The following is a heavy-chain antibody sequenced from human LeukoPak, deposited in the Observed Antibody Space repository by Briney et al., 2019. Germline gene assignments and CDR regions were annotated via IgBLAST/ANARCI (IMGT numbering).Heavy chain of an antibody. V-gene: IGHV3-30-3*01. CDR2: ISYDGSNK. J-gene: IGHJ4*02. CDR1: GFTFSSYA. Sequence: GGSLRLSCAASGFTFSSYAMHWVRQAPGKGLEWVAVISYDGSNKYYADSVKGRFTISRDNSRNTLYLQMSSLRAEDTAVYYCARVGYDSSGSYPDYWGQGTLVTVSS. D-gene: IGHD3-22*01. CDR3: ARVGYDSSGSYPDY.